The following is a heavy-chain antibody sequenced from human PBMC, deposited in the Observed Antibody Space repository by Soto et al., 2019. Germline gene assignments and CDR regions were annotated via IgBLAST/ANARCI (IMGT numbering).Heavy chain of an antibody. CDR3: AKYISFGAAAAGPFDY. V-gene: IGHV3-43D*04. CDR2: ISWDGGST. J-gene: IGHJ4*02. D-gene: IGHD6-13*01. Sequence: GGSLRLSCAASGFTFDDYAMHWVRQAPGKGLEWVSVISWDGGSTYYADSVKGRFTISRDNSKNSLYLQMNSLRAEDTALYYCAKYISFGAAAAGPFDYWGQGTLVTVSS. CDR1: GFTFDDYA.